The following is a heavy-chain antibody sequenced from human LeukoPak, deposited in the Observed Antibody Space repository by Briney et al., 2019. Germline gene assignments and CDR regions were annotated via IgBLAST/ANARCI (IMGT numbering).Heavy chain of an antibody. D-gene: IGHD3-10*01. Sequence: GGSLRLSCAASGFTFSGSAMHWVRQASGKGPEWVGRIRSKANSYATAYAASVKGRFTISRDDSKNTAYLQMNSLKTEDTAVYYCTSQYPEYYYGSGSYPLDYWGQGTLVTVSS. J-gene: IGHJ4*02. CDR2: IRSKANSYAT. V-gene: IGHV3-73*01. CDR1: GFTFSGSA. CDR3: TSQYPEYYYGSGSYPLDY.